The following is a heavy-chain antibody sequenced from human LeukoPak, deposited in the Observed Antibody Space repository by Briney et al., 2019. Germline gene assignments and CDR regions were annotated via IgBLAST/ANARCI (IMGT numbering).Heavy chain of an antibody. D-gene: IGHD3-10*01. CDR1: GGSVSSYY. V-gene: IGHV4-59*02. CDR3: ARGGVTMVLGWFDP. CDR2: IYYSGST. J-gene: IGHJ5*02. Sequence: SETLSLTCTVSGGSVSSYYWSWIRQPPGKGLEWIGYIYYSGSTNYNPSLKSRVTISVDTSKNQFSLKLSSVTAADTAVYYCARGGVTMVLGWFDPWGQGTLVTVSS.